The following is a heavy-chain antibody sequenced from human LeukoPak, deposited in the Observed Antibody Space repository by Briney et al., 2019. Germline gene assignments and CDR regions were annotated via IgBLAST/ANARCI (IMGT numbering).Heavy chain of an antibody. V-gene: IGHV3-9*01. CDR3: ARDIGEAHYYGVDV. CDR2: IIWNSASI. CDR1: GFTFDDYA. D-gene: IGHD3-10*01. Sequence: GGSLRLSCAASGFTFDDYAMHWVRHAPGKGLEWVSGIIWNSASIYYADSVRGRFTIPRDNAKNSLYLQMNSLRFEDTALYYCARDIGEAHYYGVDVWGQGTTVTVSS. J-gene: IGHJ6*02.